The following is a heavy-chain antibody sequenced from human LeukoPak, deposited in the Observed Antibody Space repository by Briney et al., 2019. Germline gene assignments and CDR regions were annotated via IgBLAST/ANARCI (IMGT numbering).Heavy chain of an antibody. CDR2: ISSSGSTM. CDR1: GFTFSDYE. D-gene: IGHD3-22*01. V-gene: IGHV3-48*03. CDR3: ARGAQITYYYDTSGYPDY. J-gene: IGHJ4*02. Sequence: GGSLRLSCAASGFTFSDYEMNWVRQAPGKGLEWVSYISSSGSTMFYADYVKGRFTISRDNAKNSLYLQMNSLRVEDTAVYYCARGAQITYYYDTSGYPDYWGQGALVTVSS.